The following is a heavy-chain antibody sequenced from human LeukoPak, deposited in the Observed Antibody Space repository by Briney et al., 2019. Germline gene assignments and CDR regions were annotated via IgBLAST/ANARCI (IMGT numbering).Heavy chain of an antibody. V-gene: IGHV3-9*01. Sequence: ALRLSCAASGFTFEDFAMHWVRQAPGKGLEWVSGISWNSGYIGYADSVKGRFTISRDNAKNSLYLQMNSLRAEDTALYYCAREGPWIQLWSLDYWGQGTLVTVSS. CDR3: AREGPWIQLWSLDY. D-gene: IGHD5-18*01. J-gene: IGHJ4*02. CDR2: ISWNSGYI. CDR1: GFTFEDFA.